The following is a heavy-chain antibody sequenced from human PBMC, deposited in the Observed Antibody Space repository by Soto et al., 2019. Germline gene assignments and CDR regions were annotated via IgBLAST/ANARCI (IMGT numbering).Heavy chain of an antibody. CDR2: INPNTGGS. V-gene: IGHV1-2*02. Sequence: ASVKVSCTASGYTFSGHYIHWVRQAPGQGLEWMGWINPNTGGSNYAEKFKGRILMTRDTSIFTTHMRLNRLTSDDTAVYYCARDLIVDGPDNYGMEGLGQGTTVLVSS. D-gene: IGHD1-26*01. CDR1: GYTFSGHY. CDR3: ARDLIVDGPDNYGMEG. J-gene: IGHJ6*01.